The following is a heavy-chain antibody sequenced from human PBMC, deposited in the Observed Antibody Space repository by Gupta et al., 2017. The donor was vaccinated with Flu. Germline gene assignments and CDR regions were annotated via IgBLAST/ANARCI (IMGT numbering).Heavy chain of an antibody. D-gene: IGHD1-26*01. Sequence: EVQLVESGGGLVQPGGSLRLSCAASGFTCSSYSMNWVRQAPGKGLEWVSYISSSSTTYYADSVKGRFTISRDNAKNSLYLQMNSLRAEDTAVYYCATLISRRELLSYFDYWGQGTLVTVSS. CDR1: GFTCSSYS. J-gene: IGHJ4*02. V-gene: IGHV3-48*01. CDR2: ISSSSTT. CDR3: ATLISRRELLSYFDY.